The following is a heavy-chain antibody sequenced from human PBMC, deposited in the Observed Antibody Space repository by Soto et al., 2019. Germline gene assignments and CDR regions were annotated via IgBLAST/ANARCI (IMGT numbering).Heavy chain of an antibody. CDR1: GFTFSSYE. CDR3: ARDSRFLEWLEYTHTWLDP. J-gene: IGHJ5*02. Sequence: GGSLRLSCAASGFTFSSYEMNWVRQAPGKGLEWVSYISSSGSTIYYTDSVTGRFTISRDHAKNSLYLQMNSLRAEDTAVYYCARDSRFLEWLEYTHTWLDPWGQGTLVTVYS. V-gene: IGHV3-48*03. D-gene: IGHD3-3*01. CDR2: ISSSGSTI.